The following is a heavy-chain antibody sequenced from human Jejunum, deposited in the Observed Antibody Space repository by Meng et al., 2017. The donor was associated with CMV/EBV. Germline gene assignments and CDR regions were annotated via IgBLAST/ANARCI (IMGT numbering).Heavy chain of an antibody. D-gene: IGHD3-16*02. Sequence: TFTGYYIHGVRQATGQGREWMGRINPNSGGTNYAQKFQGRVTMTRNTSISTAFMELTRLRSDDTAVYYCAREGSIMITFGGVIPYDPWGQGTLVTVSS. CDR2: INPNSGGT. CDR1: TFTGYY. V-gene: IGHV1-2*06. CDR3: AREGSIMITFGGVIPYDP. J-gene: IGHJ5*02.